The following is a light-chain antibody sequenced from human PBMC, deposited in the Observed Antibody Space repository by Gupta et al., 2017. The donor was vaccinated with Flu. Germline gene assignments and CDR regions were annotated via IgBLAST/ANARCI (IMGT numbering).Light chain of an antibody. CDR3: QQYYTTPT. CDR2: WAS. Sequence: DIVMTQSPDSLAVSLGERANINCKSSQSVLHSSINRNYLAWYQHKPGQSPKLLIYWASTRQSGVPDRFSGSGSGTDFTLTISGLQAEDLAVYYCQQYYTTPTFGQGTKLEIK. CDR1: QSVLHSSINRNY. V-gene: IGKV4-1*01. J-gene: IGKJ2*01.